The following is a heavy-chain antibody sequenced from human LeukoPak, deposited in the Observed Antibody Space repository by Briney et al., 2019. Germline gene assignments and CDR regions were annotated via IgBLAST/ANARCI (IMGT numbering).Heavy chain of an antibody. D-gene: IGHD3-22*01. V-gene: IGHV1-24*01. CDR3: ATDRPRLYYDSSGHAWHTADY. CDR2: FDPEDDET. CDR1: GYTLTELS. Sequence: ASVKVSCKVSGYTLTELSMHWVRQAPGKGLEWMGNFDPEDDETIYAQKFQDRVTLTEDTSTDTAYMELSSLRSADTAVYYCATDRPRLYYDSSGHAWHTADYWGQGTLVTVSS. J-gene: IGHJ4*02.